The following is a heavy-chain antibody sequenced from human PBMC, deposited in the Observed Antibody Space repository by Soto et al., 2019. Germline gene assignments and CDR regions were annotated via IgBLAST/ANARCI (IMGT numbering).Heavy chain of an antibody. CDR1: GDTFGRNA. D-gene: IGHD2-21*01. CDR3: ARDGDSADYGY. Sequence: SVKISCKASGDTFGRNAIHWVRQAPGQGLEWMGGIIPMFPTTNYAQKFKGRLTINADKSTSTAYMEMSSLRSEDTAVYYCARDGDSADYGYWGQGTLVTVSS. J-gene: IGHJ4*02. V-gene: IGHV1-69*06. CDR2: IIPMFPTT.